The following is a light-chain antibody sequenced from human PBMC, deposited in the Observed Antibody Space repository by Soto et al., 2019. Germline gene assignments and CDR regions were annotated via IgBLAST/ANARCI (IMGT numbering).Light chain of an antibody. CDR2: AAS. V-gene: IGKV1-39*01. CDR3: QQSYRTPYT. Sequence: DIQMTQSPSSLSASVGDRVTITCRASQGISTYLIWYQQRQGKAPKLLMYAASNLVSGVPSRFSGSGSGTEFTLTISSLQPEDFATYYGQQSYRTPYTFGQGPKLETK. CDR1: QGISTY. J-gene: IGKJ2*01.